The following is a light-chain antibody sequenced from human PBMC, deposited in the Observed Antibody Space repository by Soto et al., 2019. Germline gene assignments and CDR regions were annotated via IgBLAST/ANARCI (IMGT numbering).Light chain of an antibody. J-gene: IGLJ1*01. V-gene: IGLV2-23*01. CDR1: SSDVGSYNL. CDR3: CSHSGSHGTNDV. Sequence: QSVLTQPASVSGSPGQSITISCTGTSSDVGSYNLVSWYQQYAGKAPKLMIYAGSKRPSGVSDRFSGSKSGNAASLTISGTEAEAEDESYCCSHSGSHGTNDVFGSGTKVTVL. CDR2: AGS.